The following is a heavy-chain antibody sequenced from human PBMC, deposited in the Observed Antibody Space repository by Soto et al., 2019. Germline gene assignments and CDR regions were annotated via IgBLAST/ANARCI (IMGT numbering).Heavy chain of an antibody. Sequence: KTSETLSLTCTVSGGSISSYYWSWIRQPPGKGLEWIGYIYYSGSTNYNPSLKSRVTISVDTSKNQFSLKLSSVTAADTAVYYCARGPRTIVVVIDGYYFDYWGQGTLVTVSS. CDR2: IYYSGST. D-gene: IGHD3-22*01. V-gene: IGHV4-59*01. J-gene: IGHJ4*02. CDR3: ARGPRTIVVVIDGYYFDY. CDR1: GGSISSYY.